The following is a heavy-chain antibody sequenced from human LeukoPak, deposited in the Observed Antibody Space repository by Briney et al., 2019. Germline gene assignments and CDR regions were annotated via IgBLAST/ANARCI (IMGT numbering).Heavy chain of an antibody. V-gene: IGHV3-30*02. CDR1: GFTLSSHG. CDR3: AKLSLGYCSGGSCYSSAFGI. J-gene: IGHJ3*02. D-gene: IGHD2-15*01. Sequence: GGSLRLSCAASGFTLSSHGMHWVRQAPGKGLEWVAFIRNDGYNKYYADSVQGRLTISRDNSKNTLYLQMNSLRAEDTAVYYCAKLSLGYCSGGSCYSSAFGIWGQGTMVTVSS. CDR2: IRNDGYNK.